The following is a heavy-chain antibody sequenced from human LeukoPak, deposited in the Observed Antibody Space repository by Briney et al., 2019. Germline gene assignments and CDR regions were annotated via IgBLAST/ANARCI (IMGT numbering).Heavy chain of an antibody. D-gene: IGHD6-19*01. CDR2: ISWCTATI. Sequence: PGMSLRLSCVGSGFKFDDYSMHWVRQVPGKGLEWVSGISWCTATIAYADSVKGRFTISRDNAKNSLYPQMNSLRPEDMALYYCAKGGSNGWYADHWGQGTLVTVSS. CDR1: GFKFDDYS. V-gene: IGHV3-9*03. CDR3: AKGGSNGWYADH. J-gene: IGHJ5*02.